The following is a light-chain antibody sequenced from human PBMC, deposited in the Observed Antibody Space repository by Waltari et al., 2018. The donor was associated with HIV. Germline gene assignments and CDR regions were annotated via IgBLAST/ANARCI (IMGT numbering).Light chain of an antibody. Sequence: QSALTQPRSVSGSPGQSVTISCSGTSSDSDVSYFVPWYQQNPGKAPQIIIYDVTKPPSEVPDRFSGSKSANTASLTISGLQAEDEADYYCCSYAGSKTHNVAFGGGTRLTVL. CDR3: CSYAGSKTHNVA. CDR1: SSDSDVSYF. CDR2: DVT. J-gene: IGLJ2*01. V-gene: IGLV2-11*01.